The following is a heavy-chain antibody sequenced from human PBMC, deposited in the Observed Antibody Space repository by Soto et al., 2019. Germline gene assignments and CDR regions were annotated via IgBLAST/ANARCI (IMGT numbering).Heavy chain of an antibody. CDR1: GFTFSSYA. J-gene: IGHJ4*02. CDR2: ISGSGGST. V-gene: IGHV3-23*01. Sequence: GGSLRLSCAASGFTFSSYAMSWVRQAPGKGLEWVSAISGSGGSTYYADSVKGRFTISRDNSKNTLYLQMNSLRAEDTAVYYCATSDRTYYYDSSGYSNFDYWGQGTLVTVSS. D-gene: IGHD3-22*01. CDR3: ATSDRTYYYDSSGYSNFDY.